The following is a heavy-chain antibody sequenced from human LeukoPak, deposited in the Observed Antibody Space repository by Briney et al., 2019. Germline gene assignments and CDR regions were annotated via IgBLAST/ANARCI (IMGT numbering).Heavy chain of an antibody. V-gene: IGHV3-74*01. Sequence: GGTLRLSCAASGFTFSTHWMYWVRQAPGKELVWVSRISGDGSMTSYADSVKGRFTISRDNAKDTLFLQMTSLRVEDTAVYSCASLLTPYHGSGGGGMDVWGQGTTVTVSS. CDR2: ISGDGSMT. CDR1: GFTFSTHW. J-gene: IGHJ6*02. D-gene: IGHD3-10*01. CDR3: ASLLTPYHGSGGGGMDV.